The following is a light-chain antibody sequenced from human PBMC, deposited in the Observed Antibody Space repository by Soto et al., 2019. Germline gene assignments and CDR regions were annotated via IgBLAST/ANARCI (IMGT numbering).Light chain of an antibody. CDR1: QSVRSN. CDR3: QQRNSCPPTFT. CDR2: DTS. V-gene: IGKV3-11*01. J-gene: IGKJ5*01. Sequence: EIVMTQSPAPLSVSPGERATLSCRSSQSVRSNLAWYQQKPGQAPRLLIYDTSIRATGIPARFSGSGSRTDFTRTISSLEPEEFAVYYCQQRNSCPPTFTLGQGTRLEIK.